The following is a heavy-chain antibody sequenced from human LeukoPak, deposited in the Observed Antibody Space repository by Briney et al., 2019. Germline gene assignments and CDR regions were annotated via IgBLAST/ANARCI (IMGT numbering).Heavy chain of an antibody. CDR2: ISWNSGSI. V-gene: IGHV3-9*01. CDR1: GFTFDDYA. Sequence: SLRLSCAASGFTFDDYAMHWVRQAPGKGLEWVSGISWNSGSIGYADSVKGRFTISRDNAKNSLYLQMNSLRAEDTALYYCAKDNGLRYFDWLFNYWGQGTLVTVSS. D-gene: IGHD3-9*01. CDR3: AKDNGLRYFDWLFNY. J-gene: IGHJ4*02.